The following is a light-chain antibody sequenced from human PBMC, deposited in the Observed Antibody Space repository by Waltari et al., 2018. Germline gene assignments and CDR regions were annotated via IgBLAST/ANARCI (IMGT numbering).Light chain of an antibody. CDR2: GGF. J-gene: IGKJ2*01. CDR1: PSLSSKY. Sequence: EIMLTQSPGTMSLSPGERATLSCRARPSLSSKYPASYQHTPGQAPRLLNYGGFRRATGTPDTFSGSGSATDFTLTISRLEPEDFAVYYCQDYVTSPMYTFGQGTKLEIK. V-gene: IGKV3-20*01. CDR3: QDYVTSPMYT.